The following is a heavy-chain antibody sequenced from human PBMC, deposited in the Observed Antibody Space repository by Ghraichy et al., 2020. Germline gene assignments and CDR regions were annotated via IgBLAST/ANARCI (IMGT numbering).Heavy chain of an antibody. J-gene: IGHJ4*02. CDR1: GYPFQNYG. CDR2: INPYNGAT. V-gene: IGHV1-18*01. D-gene: IGHD2-15*01. Sequence: ASVKVSCKAAGYPFQNYGISWVRQAPGQGLDWIGWINPYNGATKYAQNFQGRLTLSRARGTATAHMELRSLRSDDTAVYYCARDLLYDGSGYLFDSWGQGTLVSVSS. CDR3: ARDLLYDGSGYLFDS.